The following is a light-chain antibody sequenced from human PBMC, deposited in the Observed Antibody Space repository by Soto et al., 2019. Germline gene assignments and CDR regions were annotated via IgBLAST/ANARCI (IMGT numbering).Light chain of an antibody. CDR2: AAS. V-gene: IGKV3-20*01. Sequence: EVVLTQSPGTLSLSPGERATLSCRASQTISKSYLAWYQQKPGQPPRLLIYAASNRATGIPDRFSGSGSGTDLTLTISRLEPEDFAVYYCQQYGGSPLFTFGPGTKVDVK. J-gene: IGKJ3*01. CDR1: QTISKSY. CDR3: QQYGGSPLFT.